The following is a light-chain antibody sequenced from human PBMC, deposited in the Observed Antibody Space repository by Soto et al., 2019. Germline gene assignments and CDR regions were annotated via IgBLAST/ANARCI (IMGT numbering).Light chain of an antibody. CDR2: LNSDGSH. Sequence: QPVLTQSPSASASLGASDKLTCTLSSGHSNYAIAWHQQQPEKGPRYLMKLNSDGSHSKGDGIPDRFSGSSSGAERYLTISSLQSEDEADYYCQTWDTGIRVFGGGTKVTVL. CDR1: SGHSNYA. CDR3: QTWDTGIRV. J-gene: IGLJ2*01. V-gene: IGLV4-69*01.